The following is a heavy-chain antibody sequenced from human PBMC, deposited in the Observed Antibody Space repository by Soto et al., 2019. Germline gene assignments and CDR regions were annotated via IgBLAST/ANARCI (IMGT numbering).Heavy chain of an antibody. CDR3: ARDSPSSSSGEPYYYYYYGMDV. CDR1: GYSFTSYW. J-gene: IGHJ6*02. CDR2: IDPSDSYT. V-gene: IGHV5-10-1*01. Sequence: GESLKISCKGSGYSFTSYWISWVRQMPGKGLEWMGRIDPSDSYTNYSPSFQGHVTISADKSISTAYLQWSSLKASDTAMYYCARDSPSSSSGEPYYYYYYGMDVWGQGTTVTVSS. D-gene: IGHD6-13*01.